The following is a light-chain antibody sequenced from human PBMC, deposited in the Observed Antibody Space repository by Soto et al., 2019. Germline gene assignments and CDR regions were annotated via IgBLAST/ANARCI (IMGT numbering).Light chain of an antibody. V-gene: IGLV2-8*01. CDR2: EVN. J-gene: IGLJ1*01. Sequence: QSVLTQPPSASGSPGQSVTISCTGTSSDIGDYNYVSWYQHHPGQAPELMIYEVNKRPSGVPDRFSGSKSGNTASLTVSRLQAEDEADYYCSSYAGSNNFVFGTGTKLTVL. CDR3: SSYAGSNNFV. CDR1: SSDIGDYNY.